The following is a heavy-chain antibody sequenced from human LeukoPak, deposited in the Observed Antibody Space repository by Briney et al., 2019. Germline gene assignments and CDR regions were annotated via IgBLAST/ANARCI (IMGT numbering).Heavy chain of an antibody. D-gene: IGHD6-19*01. Sequence: PGGSLRLSCAASGFTFSSHEMNWVRQAPGKGLEWVSYISSSGTTIYYADSVKGRFTISRDNAKNSLYLQMNSLRDEDTAVYYCARVSSGWYTYFDYWGQGTLVTVSS. CDR2: ISSSGTTI. CDR3: ARVSSGWYTYFDY. CDR1: GFTFSSHE. J-gene: IGHJ4*02. V-gene: IGHV3-48*03.